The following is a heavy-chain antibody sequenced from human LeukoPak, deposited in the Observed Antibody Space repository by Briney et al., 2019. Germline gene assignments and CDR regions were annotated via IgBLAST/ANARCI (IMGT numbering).Heavy chain of an antibody. V-gene: IGHV4-59*01. CDR1: GGSISSYY. CDR3: ARGDDGSGYYPINDY. D-gene: IGHD3-22*01. Sequence: PSETLPLTCTVSGGSISSYYWSWIRQPPGKGLEWIGYIYYSGSTNYNPSLKSRVTISVDTSKNQFSLKLSSVTAADTAVYYCARGDDGSGYYPINDYWGQGTLVTVSS. CDR2: IYYSGST. J-gene: IGHJ4*02.